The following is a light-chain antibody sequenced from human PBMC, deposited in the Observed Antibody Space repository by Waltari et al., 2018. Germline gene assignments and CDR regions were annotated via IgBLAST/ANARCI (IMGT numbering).Light chain of an antibody. CDR1: SLRRFY. CDR2: GQN. CDR3: HSRDTSSTRV. J-gene: IGLJ2*01. Sequence: SSELTQDPSVSVALGQTVRITCQGDSLRRFYASWYKQRPGQAPILVLYGQNNRPSGIPDRFFGSTSGNTASLTITGAQAEDEADYYCHSRDTSSTRVFGGGTRLTV. V-gene: IGLV3-19*01.